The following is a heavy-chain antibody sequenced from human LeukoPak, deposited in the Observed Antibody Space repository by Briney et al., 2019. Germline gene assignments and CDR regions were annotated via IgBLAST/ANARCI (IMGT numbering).Heavy chain of an antibody. CDR1: GGSISSYY. J-gene: IGHJ6*02. CDR2: IYYSGST. CDR3: ARVPMHGMDV. D-gene: IGHD2-2*01. V-gene: IGHV4-59*01. Sequence: PSETLSLTCTVSGGSISSYYWSWIRQPPGKGLEWIGYIYYSGSTNYNPSLKSRVTISVDTSKNQFSLKLSSVTAAVTAVYYCARVPMHGMDVWGQGTTVTVSS.